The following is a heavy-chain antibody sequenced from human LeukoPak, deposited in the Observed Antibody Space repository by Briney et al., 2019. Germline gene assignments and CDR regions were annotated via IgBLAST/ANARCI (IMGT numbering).Heavy chain of an antibody. CDR3: ARGERYYDILTGYYPLGVDY. V-gene: IGHV4-59*08. J-gene: IGHJ4*02. CDR1: GGSISSYY. D-gene: IGHD3-9*01. Sequence: SETLSLTCTVSGGSISSYYWSWIRQPPGKGLEWIGYIYYSGSTNYNPSLKSRVTISVDTSKNQFSLTLSSVTAADTAVYYCARGERYYDILTGYYPLGVDYWGQGTLVTVSS. CDR2: IYYSGST.